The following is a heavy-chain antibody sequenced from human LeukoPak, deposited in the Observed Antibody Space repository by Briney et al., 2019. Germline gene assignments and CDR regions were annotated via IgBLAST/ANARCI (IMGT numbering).Heavy chain of an antibody. J-gene: IGHJ6*03. CDR3: ARMYRYGSGSHYYMDV. Sequence: LAGGSLRLSCAASGFTVSSNYMSWVRQAPGKGLEWVSVIYSGGSTYYADSVKGRFTISRDNSKNTLYLQMNSLRAEDTAVYYCARMYRYGSGSHYYMDVWGKGTTVTVSS. CDR2: IYSGGST. D-gene: IGHD3-10*01. V-gene: IGHV3-53*01. CDR1: GFTVSSNY.